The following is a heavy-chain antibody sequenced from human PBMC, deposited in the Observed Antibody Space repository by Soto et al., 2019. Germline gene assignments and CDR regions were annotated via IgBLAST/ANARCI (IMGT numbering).Heavy chain of an antibody. CDR1: GFTVSNNY. CDR3: AAYSHKGY. D-gene: IGHD3-16*01. V-gene: IGHV3-66*01. CDR2: IYSGGST. J-gene: IGHJ4*02. Sequence: EEQLVESGGDLVQPGGSLRLSCAASGFTVSNNYMSWVRQAPGKGLEWVSLIYSGGSTYYADSVKGRFTISRDSSKNTLYLQMNSLRAEEKDMYYCAAYSHKGYWGQGTLVTVSS.